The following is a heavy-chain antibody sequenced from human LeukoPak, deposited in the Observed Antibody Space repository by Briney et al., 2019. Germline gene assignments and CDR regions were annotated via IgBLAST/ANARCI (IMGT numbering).Heavy chain of an antibody. CDR1: SRSISNFY. Sequence: PSQTLSLTRTLASRSISNFYWSWIRQPPGNGLEWLAYIYYSGTTNYNPSLKSRVTISVDTSKNQFSLKLNSVTAADTAVYYCARHSNDYRSFPLDYWGQGTLVTVSS. D-gene: IGHD4-11*01. V-gene: IGHV4-59*08. CDR3: ARHSNDYRSFPLDY. J-gene: IGHJ4*02. CDR2: IYYSGTT.